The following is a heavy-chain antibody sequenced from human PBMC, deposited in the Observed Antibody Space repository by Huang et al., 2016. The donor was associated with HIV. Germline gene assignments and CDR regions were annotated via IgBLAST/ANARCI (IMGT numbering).Heavy chain of an antibody. CDR3: ARGKFDILTGWDDTYYFDR. CDR1: GFTFNTYS. V-gene: IGHV3-48*01. Sequence: EVQLVESGGGLVQPGGSRGLSCVATGFTFNTYSMVWVRQAPGKGLEWNSYIRMVNGATKDANSGKGRVTISRDTAKNSLFLQMDSLRAEDTAVYYCARGKFDILTGWDDTYYFDRWGQGTLVTVSS. J-gene: IGHJ4*02. CDR2: IRMVNGAT. D-gene: IGHD3-9*01.